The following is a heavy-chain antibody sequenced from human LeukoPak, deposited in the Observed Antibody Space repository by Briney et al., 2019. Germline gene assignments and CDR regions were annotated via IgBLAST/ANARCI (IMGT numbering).Heavy chain of an antibody. Sequence: GGSLRLSCAASGFTVSSNYMSWVRQAPGKGLEWVSVIYSGGSTYYADSVKGRFTISRDNSKNTLYLQMNSLRAEDTAVYYCARAAYDSSGYLTLWGQGTLVAVSS. CDR2: IYSGGST. D-gene: IGHD3-22*01. J-gene: IGHJ4*02. V-gene: IGHV3-53*01. CDR1: GFTVSSNY. CDR3: ARAAYDSSGYLTL.